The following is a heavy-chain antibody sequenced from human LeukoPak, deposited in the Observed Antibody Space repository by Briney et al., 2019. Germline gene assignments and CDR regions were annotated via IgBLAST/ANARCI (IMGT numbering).Heavy chain of an antibody. CDR2: IYYSGST. Sequence: PSETLSLTCAVYGGSFSGYYWSWIRQPPGKGLEWIGYIYYSGSTNYNPSLKSRVTISVDTSKNQFSLKPSSVTAADTAVYYCAREGGYSYGPFDYWGQGTLVTVSS. D-gene: IGHD5-18*01. J-gene: IGHJ4*02. CDR3: AREGGYSYGPFDY. CDR1: GGSFSGYY. V-gene: IGHV4-59*01.